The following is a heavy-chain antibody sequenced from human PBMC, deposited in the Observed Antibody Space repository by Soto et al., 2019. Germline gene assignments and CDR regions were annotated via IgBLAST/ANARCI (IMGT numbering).Heavy chain of an antibody. D-gene: IGHD3-22*01. V-gene: IGHV3-30*03. CDR2: ISYDGSTK. J-gene: IGHJ4*02. CDR3: AGGPQYYFDGSGPADG. Sequence: QVQLVESGGGVVQPGRSLRLSCAASGFTFSIYGIHWVRQAPGKGLEWVAVISYDGSTKYYADSVKGRFTISRDNSKNPVYLQMNSLTGEDTALYYCAGGPQYYFDGSGPADGWGQGTLVTVSS. CDR1: GFTFSIYG.